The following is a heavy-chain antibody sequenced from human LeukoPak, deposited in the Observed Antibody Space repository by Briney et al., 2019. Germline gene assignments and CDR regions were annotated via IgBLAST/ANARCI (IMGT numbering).Heavy chain of an antibody. V-gene: IGHV1-8*01. CDR3: ARVTGSIDY. CDR1: GYTFTSYD. Sequence: ASVTVSCTASGYTFTSYDINWVRQATGQGLEWMGWMNPKSGNTGYAQKFQGRVTMTRDTSISTAYMELGSLRSEDTAVYYCARVTGSIDYWGQGTLVTVSS. D-gene: IGHD1-26*01. J-gene: IGHJ4*02. CDR2: MNPKSGNT.